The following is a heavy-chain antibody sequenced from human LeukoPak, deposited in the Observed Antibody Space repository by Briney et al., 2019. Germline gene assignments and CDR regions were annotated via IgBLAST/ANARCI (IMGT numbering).Heavy chain of an antibody. CDR2: ISYDGSNK. CDR1: GFTFNSYG. V-gene: IGHV3-30*19. CDR3: GRNMIGLTQNSYFDY. Sequence: PGGSLRLSCAASGFTFNSYGMFWVRQAPGKGLEWVAVISYDGSNKYYADSVKGRFTISRGNSKNTLYLQMNSLRAEDTAVYYCGRNMIGLTQNSYFDYGGKEPRVPVSS. J-gene: IGHJ4*02. D-gene: IGHD3-16*01.